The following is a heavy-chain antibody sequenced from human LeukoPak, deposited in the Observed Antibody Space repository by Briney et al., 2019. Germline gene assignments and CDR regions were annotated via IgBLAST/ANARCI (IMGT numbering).Heavy chain of an antibody. V-gene: IGHV3-9*01. Sequence: GGSLRLSCAASGFPFDDYTMHWVRRPPGKGLEWVSSISWNSASIGYADSVKGRFTISRDNAKYSLSLQMNSLRAEDTALYYCAKGHMTTVTTADYWGQGTLVTVSS. CDR1: GFPFDDYT. J-gene: IGHJ4*02. CDR3: AKGHMTTVTTADY. CDR2: ISWNSASI. D-gene: IGHD4-17*01.